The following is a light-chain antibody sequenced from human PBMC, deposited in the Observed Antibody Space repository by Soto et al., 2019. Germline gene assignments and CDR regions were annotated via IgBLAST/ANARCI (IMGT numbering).Light chain of an antibody. CDR3: QQYGSSPYT. J-gene: IGKJ2*01. CDR1: QSVGSNY. Sequence: EIVLTQSPGTLSLSPGETVTLSCRASQSVGSNYLAWYQQKPGQAPRLLMYGASSRATGIPDRFSGTGSGTDFTLTISRLEPEDFAVYYCQQYGSSPYTFGLGTKLEIK. CDR2: GAS. V-gene: IGKV3-20*01.